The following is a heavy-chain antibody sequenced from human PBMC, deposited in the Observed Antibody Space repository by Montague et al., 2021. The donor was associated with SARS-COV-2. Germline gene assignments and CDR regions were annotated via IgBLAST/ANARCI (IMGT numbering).Heavy chain of an antibody. V-gene: IGHV3-53*01. Sequence: SLSLSCAASGFSVSDYFINWVRQAPGKGLEWVSVIYSGGYTYYADSVEGRFTISRDTSMNTVDLQMHSLETDDTAVYYCARGNPDVWGVGYYWGQGTLVTVSS. CDR1: GFSVSDYF. CDR3: ARGNPDVWGVGYY. D-gene: IGHD3-16*01. J-gene: IGHJ4*02. CDR2: IYSGGYT.